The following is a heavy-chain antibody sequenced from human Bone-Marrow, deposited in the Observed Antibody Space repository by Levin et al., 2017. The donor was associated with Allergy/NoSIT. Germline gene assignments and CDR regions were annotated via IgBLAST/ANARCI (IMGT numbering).Heavy chain of an antibody. V-gene: IGHV1-2*02. D-gene: IGHD2-8*01. CDR1: GYTFTGKY. J-gene: IGHJ4*02. Sequence: PGGSLRLSCKTSGYTFTGKYIHWVRQAPGQGLEWMGWINPNSGDTNYAQKFQSRVTMTRDTSISTAYMDLSGLRSDDSAVYFCARDVIYCSTMSCPNSYYFDSWGQGTLVTVSS. CDR2: INPNSGDT. CDR3: ARDVIYCSTMSCPNSYYFDS.